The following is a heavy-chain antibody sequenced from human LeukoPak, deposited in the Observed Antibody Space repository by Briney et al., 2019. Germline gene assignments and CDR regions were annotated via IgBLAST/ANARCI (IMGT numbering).Heavy chain of an antibody. J-gene: IGHJ4*02. CDR3: ARSGGYSGYDVDY. CDR1: GGSINTYY. D-gene: IGHD5-12*01. V-gene: IGHV4-59*01. Sequence: SETLSLTCTVSGGSINTYYWHWIRQPPGKGLEWTGYISYSGSTNHNPSLKSRVTISIDTSKKQFSLKLSSVTAADTAVYHCARSGGYSGYDVDYWGQGTLVTVSS. CDR2: ISYSGST.